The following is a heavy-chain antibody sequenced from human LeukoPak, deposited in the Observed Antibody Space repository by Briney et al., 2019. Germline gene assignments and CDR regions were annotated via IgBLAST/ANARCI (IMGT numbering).Heavy chain of an antibody. D-gene: IGHD5-24*01. CDR1: GFSFSDYD. Sequence: GGSLRLSCAASGFSFSDYDMHWVRQAPGKGLEWVTFIRYDGTNTYADSVKGRFTISRDNSKNTLYLQMNSLRAEDTAVYYCAKSGYNRFDYWGQGTLVTVSS. CDR2: IRYDGTNT. V-gene: IGHV3-30*02. J-gene: IGHJ4*02. CDR3: AKSGYNRFDY.